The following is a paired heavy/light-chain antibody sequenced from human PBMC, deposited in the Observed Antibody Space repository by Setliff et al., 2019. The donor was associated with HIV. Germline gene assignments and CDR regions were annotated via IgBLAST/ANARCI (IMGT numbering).Light chain of an antibody. CDR1: QSVSSSY. J-gene: IGKJ5*01. Sequence: EIVLTQSPGTLSLSPGERATLSCRASQSVSSSYLAWYQQKPGQAPRLLIYGASSRATGIPDRFSGSGSGTDFTLTISRLEPEDFAVYYCQQYGSFGQGTRLEIK. CDR3: QQYGS. CDR2: GAS. V-gene: IGKV3-20*01.
Heavy chain of an antibody. D-gene: IGHD3-22*01. V-gene: IGHV4-59*08. CDR3: ARHGFDMSYYDSSGYYPYYFDY. CDR1: GGSISSYY. J-gene: IGHJ4*02. CDR2: IYYSGST. Sequence: QVQLQESGPGLVKPSETLSLTCTVSGGSISSYYWSWIRQPPGKGLEWIGYIYYSGSTNYNPSLKSRVTISVDTSKNQFSLKLSSVTAADTAVYYCARHGFDMSYYDSSGYYPYYFDYWGQGTLVTVSS.